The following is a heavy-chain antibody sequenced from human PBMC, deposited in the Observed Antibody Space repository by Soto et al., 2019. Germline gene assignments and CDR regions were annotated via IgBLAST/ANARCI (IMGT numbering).Heavy chain of an antibody. D-gene: IGHD1-26*01. CDR3: AGGGGVSGSYLTPLGAFDI. CDR2: IYDTGISGYTPST. CDR1: GGSITSSY. Sequence: SETLSLTCTVSGGSITSSYWSWIRRPPGKGLEWIAYIYDTGISGYTPSTSYNPSLKSRVTMSVDTSKSQFSLKLTSVTAADTAVYYCAGGGGVSGSYLTPLGAFDIWGQGTMVTVSS. V-gene: IGHV4-59*01. J-gene: IGHJ3*02.